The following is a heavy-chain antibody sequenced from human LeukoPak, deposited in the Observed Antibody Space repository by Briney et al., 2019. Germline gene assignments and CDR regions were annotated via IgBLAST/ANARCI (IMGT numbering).Heavy chain of an antibody. Sequence: VESLKIPCKGSGYSFTSYWIGWVRQMPGKGLEWMGIIYPGDSDTRYSPSFQGQVTISADKSISTAYLQWSSLKASDTAMYYCARSTILSGSGPPYFDYWGQGTLVTVSS. CDR2: IYPGDSDT. CDR1: GYSFTSYW. V-gene: IGHV5-51*01. CDR3: ARSTILSGSGPPYFDY. J-gene: IGHJ4*02. D-gene: IGHD1-26*01.